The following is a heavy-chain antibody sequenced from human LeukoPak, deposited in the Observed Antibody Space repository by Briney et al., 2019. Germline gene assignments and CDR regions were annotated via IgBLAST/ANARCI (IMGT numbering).Heavy chain of an antibody. CDR3: ARGRHSRTYGSGIIYYMDV. D-gene: IGHD3-10*01. J-gene: IGHJ6*03. V-gene: IGHV1-8*01. CDR2: MNPNSGNT. CDR1: GYTFTSYD. Sequence: AAVKVSCKASGYTFTSYDINWVRQATGQGLEWMGWMNPNSGNTGYAQKFQGRVTITRNTSISTAYMELSSLRSEDTAVYYCARGRHSRTYGSGIIYYMDVWGKGTTVTVSS.